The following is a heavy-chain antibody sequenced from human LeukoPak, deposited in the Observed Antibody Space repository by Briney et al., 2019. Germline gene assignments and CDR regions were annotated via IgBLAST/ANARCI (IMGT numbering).Heavy chain of an antibody. CDR3: SRAAFDI. CDR1: GFTLSSYA. CDR2: ISYDGSNK. Sequence: GGSLRPSCAASGFTLSSYAMSWVRQAPGKGLEWVAVISYDGSNKYYADSVKGRFTISRDNSKNTLYLQMNSLRAEDTAVYRASRAAFDIWGQGTMVTVSS. V-gene: IGHV3-30*03. J-gene: IGHJ3*02.